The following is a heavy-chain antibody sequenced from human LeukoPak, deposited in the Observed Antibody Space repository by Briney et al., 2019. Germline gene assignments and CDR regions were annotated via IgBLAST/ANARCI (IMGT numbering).Heavy chain of an antibody. CDR1: GFTFSSYG. CDR3: AKDPTSADYDSSGYTDY. J-gene: IGHJ4*02. Sequence: SGRSLRLSCAASGFTFSSYGMHWVRQAPGKGLEWVAVISYDGSNKYYADSMKGRFTISRDNSKNTLYLQMNSLRAEDTAVYYCAKDPTSADYDSSGYTDYWGQGTLVTVSS. V-gene: IGHV3-30*18. D-gene: IGHD3-22*01. CDR2: ISYDGSNK.